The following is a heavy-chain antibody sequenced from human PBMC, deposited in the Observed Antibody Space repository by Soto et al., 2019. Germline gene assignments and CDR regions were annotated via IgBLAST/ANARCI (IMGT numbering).Heavy chain of an antibody. J-gene: IGHJ5*02. Sequence: QVQLQQWGAGLLKPSETLSLTCAINGATFSGYYWSWIRQPPGKGPESIGEINHSGSTNYNPSPKSQVTISVDTSKNKLSRNLSSVTAANTAVYYCARDDNNSWRNNWFVPWGQGTLVMVSP. CDR1: GATFSGYY. CDR2: INHSGST. D-gene: IGHD6-13*01. V-gene: IGHV4-34*01. CDR3: ARDDNNSWRNNWFVP.